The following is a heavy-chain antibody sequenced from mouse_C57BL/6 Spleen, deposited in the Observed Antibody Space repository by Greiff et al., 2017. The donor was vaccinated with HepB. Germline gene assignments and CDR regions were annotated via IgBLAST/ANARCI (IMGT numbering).Heavy chain of an antibody. Sequence: EVQLQQSGPELVKPGASVKMSCKASGYTFTDYNMHWVKQSHGKSLEWIGYINPNNGGTSYNQKFKGKATLTVNKSSSTAYMELRILTSADSAVYCCAREGLLPYYYAMDYWGQGTSVTVSS. CDR3: AREGLLPYYYAMDY. V-gene: IGHV1-22*01. J-gene: IGHJ4*01. CDR2: INPNNGGT. D-gene: IGHD2-3*01. CDR1: GYTFTDYN.